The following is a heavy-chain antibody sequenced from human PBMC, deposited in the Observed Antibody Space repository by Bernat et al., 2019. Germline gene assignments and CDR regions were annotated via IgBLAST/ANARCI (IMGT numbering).Heavy chain of an antibody. J-gene: IGHJ4*02. V-gene: IGHV3-30-3*01. D-gene: IGHD2-15*01. CDR1: GFTFSSYA. CDR2: ISYDGSNK. Sequence: QVQLVESGGGVVQPGRSLRLSCAASGFTFSSYAMHWVRHAPGKGLEWVAVISYDGSNKYYADSVKGRFTISRDNSKNTLYLQMNSLRAEDTAVYYCARGPDIVVVVAATDQPTYFFDYWGQGTLVTVSS. CDR3: ARGPDIVVVVAATDQPTYFFDY.